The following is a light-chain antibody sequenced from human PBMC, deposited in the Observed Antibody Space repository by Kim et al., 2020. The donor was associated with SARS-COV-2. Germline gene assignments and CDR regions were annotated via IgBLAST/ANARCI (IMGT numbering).Light chain of an antibody. V-gene: IGKV3-15*01. Sequence: VSPGGRATLSCKASPSVSSNLAWYQQKPGQAPRLLIYGASTRATGFPARFSGSGSGTEFTLTISSLQSEDFAVYYCQQYNNWPLTFGGGTKVDIK. CDR1: PSVSSN. CDR3: QQYNNWPLT. J-gene: IGKJ4*01. CDR2: GAS.